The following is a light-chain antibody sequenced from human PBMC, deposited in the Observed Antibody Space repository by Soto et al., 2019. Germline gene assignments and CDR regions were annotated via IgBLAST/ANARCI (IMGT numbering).Light chain of an antibody. CDR2: GAS. CDR1: HSVSSRY. V-gene: IGKV3-20*01. J-gene: IGKJ4*01. CDR3: QQHGSSPPLT. Sequence: EIVLTQSPGTLSLSPGERATLSCRASHSVSSRYLPWYQHKPGQASRLLIYGASSRATGSPDRFSGSGSGTDFALTISSLEPEDFALYYCQQHGSSPPLTFGGGTKVEIK.